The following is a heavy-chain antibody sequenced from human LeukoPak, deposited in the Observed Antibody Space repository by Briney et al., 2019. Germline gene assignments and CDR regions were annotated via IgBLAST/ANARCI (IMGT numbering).Heavy chain of an antibody. J-gene: IGHJ6*03. CDR1: GFTFSSYG. CDR3: ARAPPKVNDYGDFVDNYYYYYMDV. Sequence: GGSLRLSCAASGFTFSSYGMHWVRQAPGKGLEWVAFIRYDGSNKYYADSVKGRFTISRDNAKNSLYLQMNSLRAEDTALYYCARAPPKVNDYGDFVDNYYYYYMDVWGKGTTVTVSS. V-gene: IGHV3-30*02. D-gene: IGHD4-17*01. CDR2: IRYDGSNK.